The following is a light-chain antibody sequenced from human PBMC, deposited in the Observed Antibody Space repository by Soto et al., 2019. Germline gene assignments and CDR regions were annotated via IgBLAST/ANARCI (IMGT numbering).Light chain of an antibody. J-gene: IGKJ4*01. CDR2: DAS. V-gene: IGKV3-11*01. CDR3: QQRSNWPST. Sequence: EIVLTQSPVTLSLSPGERATLSCRASQSVSTYLAWYQQKPGRAPRLLIYDASSRATGIPARFSGSGSGTDFTLTISSLEPEDFAVYYCQQRSNWPSTFGGGTKAEIK. CDR1: QSVSTY.